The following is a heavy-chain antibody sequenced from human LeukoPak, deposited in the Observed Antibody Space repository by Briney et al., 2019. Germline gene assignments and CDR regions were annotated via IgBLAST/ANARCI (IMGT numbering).Heavy chain of an antibody. CDR3: ARETPYSSGWYNWFDP. CDR1: GGTFSSYA. Sequence: GASVKVSCKASGGTFSSYAISWVRQAPGQGLEWMGGIIPIFGTANYAQEFQGRVTITADESTSTAYMELSSLRSEDTAVYYCARETPYSSGWYNWFDPWGQGTLVTVSS. D-gene: IGHD6-19*01. CDR2: IIPIFGTA. J-gene: IGHJ5*02. V-gene: IGHV1-69*13.